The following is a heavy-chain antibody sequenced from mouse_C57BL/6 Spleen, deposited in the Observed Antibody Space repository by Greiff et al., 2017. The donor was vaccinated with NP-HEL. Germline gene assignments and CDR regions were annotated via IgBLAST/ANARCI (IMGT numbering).Heavy chain of an antibody. CDR3: ARPYDYDGGWFAY. Sequence: EVKLLESGGDLVKPGGSLKLSCAASGFTFSSYGMSWVRQTPDKRLEWVATISRGGSYTYYPDSVKGRFTISRDNAKNTRNLQMSSRRSENTAMDDCARPYDYDGGWFAYWGQGTLVTVSA. CDR2: ISRGGSYT. V-gene: IGHV5-6*01. D-gene: IGHD2-4*01. CDR1: GFTFSSYG. J-gene: IGHJ3*01.